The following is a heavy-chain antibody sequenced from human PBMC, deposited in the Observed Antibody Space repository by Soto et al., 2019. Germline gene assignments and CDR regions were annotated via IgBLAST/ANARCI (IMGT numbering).Heavy chain of an antibody. CDR3: ASSPHYDFWSGYYFLDV. CDR2: IYYSGST. Sequence: PSETLSLTCTVSGGSISSYYWSWIRQPPGKGLEWIGYIYYSGSTNYNPSLKSRVTISVDTSKNQFSLKLSSVTAADTAVYYCASSPHYDFWSGYYFLDVCGKGTTVTVSS. V-gene: IGHV4-59*01. D-gene: IGHD3-3*01. CDR1: GGSISSYY. J-gene: IGHJ6*04.